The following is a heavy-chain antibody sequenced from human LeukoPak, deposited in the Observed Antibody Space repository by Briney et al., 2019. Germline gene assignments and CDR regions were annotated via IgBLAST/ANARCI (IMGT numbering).Heavy chain of an antibody. CDR3: ARVKRITMIVVVTKEYYFDY. D-gene: IGHD3-22*01. J-gene: IGHJ4*02. CDR2: INHSGST. V-gene: IGHV4-34*01. CDR1: GGSFSGYY. Sequence: SETLSLTCAVYGGSFSGYYWSWIRLPPGKGLEWIGEINHSGSTNYNPSLKSRVTISVDTSKNQFSLKLSSVTAADTAVYYCARVKRITMIVVVTKEYYFDYWGQGTLVTVSS.